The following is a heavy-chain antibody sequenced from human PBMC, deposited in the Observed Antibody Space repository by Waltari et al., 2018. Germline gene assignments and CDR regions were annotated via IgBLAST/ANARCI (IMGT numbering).Heavy chain of an antibody. J-gene: IGHJ4*02. V-gene: IGHV4-59*01. CDR1: GGSISSYY. D-gene: IGHD1-26*01. CDR3: ARDRMWGFYDY. Sequence: QVQLQESGPGLVKPSETLSLTYTVSGGSISSYYWSWIRQPPGKGLEWIGYIYYSGSTNYNPSLKSRVTISVDTSKNQFSLKLSSVTAADTAVYYCARDRMWGFYDYWGQGTLVTVSS. CDR2: IYYSGST.